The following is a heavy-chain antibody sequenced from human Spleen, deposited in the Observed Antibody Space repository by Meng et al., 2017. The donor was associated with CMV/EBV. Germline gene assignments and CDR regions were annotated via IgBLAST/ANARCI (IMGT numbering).Heavy chain of an antibody. CDR1: GATFTTYT. V-gene: IGHV1-69*04. J-gene: IGHJ6*02. D-gene: IGHD5-12*01. CDR2: IIPMLGVA. CDR3: AIDKTGYDWSSSDHYGMDV. Sequence: SVKVSCKASGATFTTYTFNWVRQTPGQGLEWMGRIIPMLGVANYAQRFQDRVTITADKSTSTAYMELSSLTSEDTAIYFCAIDKTGYDWSSSDHYGMDVWGQGTTVTVSS.